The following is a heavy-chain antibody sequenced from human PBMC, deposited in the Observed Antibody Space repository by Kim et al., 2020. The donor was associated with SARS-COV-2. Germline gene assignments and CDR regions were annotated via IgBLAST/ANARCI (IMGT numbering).Heavy chain of an antibody. CDR2: ISSSSSYT. V-gene: IGHV3-11*03. D-gene: IGHD5-12*01. CDR3: ASTWGPVVDSDY. Sequence: GGSLRLSCAASGFTFSDYYMSWIRQAPGKGLEWVSYISSSSSYTNYADSVKGRFTISRDNAKNSLYLQMNSLRAEDTAVYYCASTWGPVVDSDYWGQGTLVTVSS. J-gene: IGHJ4*02. CDR1: GFTFSDYY.